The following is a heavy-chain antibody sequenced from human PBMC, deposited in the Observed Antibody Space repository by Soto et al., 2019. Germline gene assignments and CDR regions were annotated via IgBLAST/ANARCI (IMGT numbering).Heavy chain of an antibody. CDR2: IIPIFGTA. D-gene: IGHD1-26*01. J-gene: IGHJ6*02. CDR1: GGTFSIYA. Sequence: SVKVSCKASGGTFSIYAISWVRQAPGQGLEWMGGIIPIFGTANYAQKFQGRVTITADESTSTAYTELSSLRSEDTAVYYCARDLRGSYNNYYNYYGMDVWGQGTTVTVSS. V-gene: IGHV1-69*13. CDR3: ARDLRGSYNNYYNYYGMDV.